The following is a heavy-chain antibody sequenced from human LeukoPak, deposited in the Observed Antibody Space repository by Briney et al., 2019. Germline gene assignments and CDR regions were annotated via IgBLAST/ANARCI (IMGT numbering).Heavy chain of an antibody. CDR1: GYTFTGYY. V-gene: IGHV1-2*02. CDR2: INPNSGGT. D-gene: IGHD2-2*01. CDR3: ARKDCSSTSCCAFDI. Sequence: ASVKVSCKASGYTFTGYYMHWVRQAPGQGLEWMGWINPNSGGTNYAQKFQGRVTMTRDTSKNQFSLKLSSVTAADTAVYYCARKDCSSTSCCAFDIWGQGTMVTVSS. J-gene: IGHJ3*02.